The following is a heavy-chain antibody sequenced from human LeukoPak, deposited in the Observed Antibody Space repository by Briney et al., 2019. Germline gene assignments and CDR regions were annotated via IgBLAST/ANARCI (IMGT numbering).Heavy chain of an antibody. V-gene: IGHV3-23*01. CDR3: ARETLPRPGSYYTNGYFDY. D-gene: IGHD1-26*01. Sequence: GGSLRLSCAASGFTFSSYAMSWVRQAPGKGLEWVSAINSGGSTYYADSVKGRFTISRDNSKNTLYLQMNSLRAEDTAVYYCARETLPRPGSYYTNGYFDYWGQGTLVTVSS. CDR2: INSGGST. J-gene: IGHJ4*02. CDR1: GFTFSSYA.